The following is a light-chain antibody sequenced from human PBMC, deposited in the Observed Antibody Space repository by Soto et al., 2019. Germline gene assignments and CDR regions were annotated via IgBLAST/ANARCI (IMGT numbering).Light chain of an antibody. CDR3: QQLRTYPYT. CDR1: QDISTY. V-gene: IGKV1-9*01. Sequence: DIHLTQSPSFLSASVGDRVTVTCRASQDISTYLAWFQQKPGKAPQLLVYPASTLQGGVPSRFSGLGSGTEFSLTISSLQPEDFATYYCQQLRTYPYTFGQGTKLDIK. J-gene: IGKJ2*01. CDR2: PAS.